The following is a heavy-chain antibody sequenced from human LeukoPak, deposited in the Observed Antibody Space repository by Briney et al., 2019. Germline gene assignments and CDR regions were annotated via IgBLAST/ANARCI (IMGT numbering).Heavy chain of an antibody. CDR2: IKRDGSEK. CDR1: GFTFTDYW. D-gene: IGHD3-22*01. V-gene: IGHV3-7*01. CDR3: ARDPYDRGGYGAFDL. J-gene: IGHJ3*01. Sequence: PGGSLGLSCAASGFTFTDYWMSWVRQAPGKGLEWVANIKRDGSEKYYVDSVRGRFTISRDNAKNSLYLQMSSLRAEDTATYYCARDPYDRGGYGAFDLWGLGTAITVSS.